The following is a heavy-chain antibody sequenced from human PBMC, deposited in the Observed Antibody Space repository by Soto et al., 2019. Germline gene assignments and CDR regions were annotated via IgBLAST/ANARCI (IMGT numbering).Heavy chain of an antibody. CDR3: ARAGRIAAAGTGVDY. CDR1: GFTVSSNY. Sequence: EVQLVESGGGLVQPGGSLRLSCAASGFTVSSNYMSWVRQAPGKGLEWVSVIYSGGSTCYADSVRGRFTISRDNSKNTLYLQMNSLRAEDTAVYYCARAGRIAAAGTGVDYWGQGTLVTVSS. V-gene: IGHV3-66*01. CDR2: IYSGGST. D-gene: IGHD6-13*01. J-gene: IGHJ4*02.